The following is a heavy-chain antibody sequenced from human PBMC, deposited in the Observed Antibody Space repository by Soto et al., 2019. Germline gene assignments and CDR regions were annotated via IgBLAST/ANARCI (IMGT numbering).Heavy chain of an antibody. V-gene: IGHV1-69*02. D-gene: IGHD2-2*01. CDR3: SIGSWSAETFDV. Sequence: QVHLVQSGAEVKKPGSSVKVSCKAAGGTFSTYTLIWVRQAPGQGLEWMGRIIPMLTVRNSAQKFQGRVTLTADTSTSTAFMELTSLRSDDTAVYYCSIGSWSAETFDVWGQGTMVTVSS. CDR1: GGTFSTYT. J-gene: IGHJ3*01. CDR2: IIPMLTVR.